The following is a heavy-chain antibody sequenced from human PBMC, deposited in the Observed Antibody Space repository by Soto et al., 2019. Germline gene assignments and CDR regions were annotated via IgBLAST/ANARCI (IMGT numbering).Heavy chain of an antibody. CDR3: ARHDGRDGYNLNWFDP. CDR2: IYYSGST. D-gene: IGHD5-12*01. Sequence: SATMSLTCTGSGGSISSSSYYWGWILQPPGKGLEWIGSIYYSGSTYYNPSLKSRVTISVDTSKNQFSLKLSSVTAADTAVYYCARHDGRDGYNLNWFDPWGQGTLVTVSS. J-gene: IGHJ5*02. V-gene: IGHV4-39*01. CDR1: GGSISSSSYY.